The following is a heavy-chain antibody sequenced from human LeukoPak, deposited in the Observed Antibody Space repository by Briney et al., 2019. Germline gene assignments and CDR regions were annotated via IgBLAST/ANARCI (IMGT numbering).Heavy chain of an antibody. J-gene: IGHJ4*02. CDR2: IGGRGDGI. D-gene: IGHD2-15*01. CDR3: AREIPGRIAADC. Sequence: GGSLRLSCAASGFTFSDYSMNWVRQAPGKGLEWISYIGGRGDGISYADSVKGRFFVSRDNAKNSLFLQMNRLRGEDTAIYFCAREIPGRIAADCWGQGTLVTVSS. CDR1: GFTFSDYS. V-gene: IGHV3-48*01.